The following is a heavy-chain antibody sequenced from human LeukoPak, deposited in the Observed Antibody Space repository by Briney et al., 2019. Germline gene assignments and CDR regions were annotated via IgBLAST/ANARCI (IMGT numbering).Heavy chain of an antibody. J-gene: IGHJ6*03. CDR3: ARHRRARITIFGVVIRQSYYYYYMDV. V-gene: IGHV1-8*01. CDR2: MNPYSGNT. D-gene: IGHD3-3*01. Sequence: GASVKVSCKTSGYIFTGYDINWVRQAPGQGLEWMGWMNPYSGNTGYAQKFQGRVTITRNTSISTAYMELSSLRSEDTAVYHCARHRRARITIFGVVIRQSYYYYYMDVWGKGTTATVSS. CDR1: GYIFTGYD.